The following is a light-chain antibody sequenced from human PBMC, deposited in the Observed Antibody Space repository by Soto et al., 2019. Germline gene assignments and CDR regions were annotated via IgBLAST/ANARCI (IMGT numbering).Light chain of an antibody. V-gene: IGLV2-14*01. Sequence: QSALTQPASVSGSPGQSITISCTGTSSDVGGYNYVSWYQHHPGKAPKLMIYEVSNRPSGVSNRFSGSKSGNTASLTISGLQAEDEADYYCSSYTSDTTQVFGTGTKLTVL. J-gene: IGLJ1*01. CDR2: EVS. CDR3: SSYTSDTTQV. CDR1: SSDVGGYNY.